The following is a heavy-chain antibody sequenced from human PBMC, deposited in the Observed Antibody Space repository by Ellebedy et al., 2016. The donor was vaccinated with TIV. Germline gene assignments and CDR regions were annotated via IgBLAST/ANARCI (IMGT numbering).Heavy chain of an antibody. CDR2: IYYSGST. CDR3: ASRHPGSYTLDY. J-gene: IGHJ4*02. Sequence: MPSETLSLTCTVSGNSISSYYWSWIRQPPGKGLEWIGYIYYSGSTNYNPSLKSRVTISVDTSKKQFSLKLISVTAADTAVYYCASRHPGSYTLDYWGQGTLVTVSS. V-gene: IGHV4-59*01. CDR1: GNSISSYY. D-gene: IGHD1-26*01.